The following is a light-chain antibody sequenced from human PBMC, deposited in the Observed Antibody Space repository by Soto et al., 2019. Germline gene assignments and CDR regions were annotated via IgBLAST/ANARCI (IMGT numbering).Light chain of an antibody. CDR2: DVS. CDR1: SSVVGGYNY. Sequence: QSVLTQPASVSGSPGQSIMISCTGTSSVVGGYNYVSWYQQHPGKAPKLMIYDVSSRPSGLSNRFSGSKSGNTASLTISGLQAEDEADYYCSSYTTTSTLIFGGGTKVTVL. CDR3: SSYTTTSTLI. V-gene: IGLV2-14*01. J-gene: IGLJ2*01.